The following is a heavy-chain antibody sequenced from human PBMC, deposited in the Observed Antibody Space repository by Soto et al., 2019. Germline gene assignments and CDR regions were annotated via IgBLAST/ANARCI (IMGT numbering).Heavy chain of an antibody. CDR3: AKENGYGSSWFEFDY. D-gene: IGHD6-13*01. CDR2: ISGSGGST. J-gene: IGHJ4*02. Sequence: EVQLLESGGGLVQPGGSLRLSCAASGFTFSSYAMSWVRQAPGKGLEWVSAISGSGGSTYYADSVKGRFTISRDNSKNTLDLQMRSLRAEDTAVYYCAKENGYGSSWFEFDYWGQGTLVTVSS. V-gene: IGHV3-23*01. CDR1: GFTFSSYA.